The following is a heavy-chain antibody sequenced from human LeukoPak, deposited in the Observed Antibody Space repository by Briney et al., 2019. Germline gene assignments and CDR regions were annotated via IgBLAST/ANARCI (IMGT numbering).Heavy chain of an antibody. D-gene: IGHD1-7*01. Sequence: PGGSLRLSCAASGFTFSSYGMSWVRQAPGKGLEWVSIISRTSESTFYADSVKGRFTISRDNAKNSLYLQMNGLRADDTATYYCARGATDTTRWFDPWGQGTLVTVSS. V-gene: IGHV3-21*01. J-gene: IGHJ5*02. CDR3: ARGATDTTRWFDP. CDR1: GFTFSSYG. CDR2: ISRTSEST.